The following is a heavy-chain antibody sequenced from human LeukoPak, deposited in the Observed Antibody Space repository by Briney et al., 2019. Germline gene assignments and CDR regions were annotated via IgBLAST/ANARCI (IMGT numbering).Heavy chain of an antibody. CDR2: ISSSSSYI. CDR1: GFSFSSDS. CDR3: AKAPTDYGDYENYFDY. Sequence: GGSLRLSCAASGFSFSSDSMNWVRQAPGKGLEWVSSISSSSSYIYYADSVKGRFTISRDNAKNPLYLQMNSLRAEDTAVYYCAKAPTDYGDYENYFDYWGQGTLVTVSS. J-gene: IGHJ4*02. D-gene: IGHD4-17*01. V-gene: IGHV3-21*04.